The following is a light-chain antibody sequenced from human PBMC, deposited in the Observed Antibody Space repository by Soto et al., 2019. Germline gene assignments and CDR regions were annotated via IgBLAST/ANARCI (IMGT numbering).Light chain of an antibody. CDR3: AVWDNSLNGVA. CDR1: NSNMGRNY. J-gene: IGLJ2*01. V-gene: IGLV1-47*01. Sequence: QSVLTQTPSASGTPGQSVTISCSGSNSNMGRNYVYWYQQVPGTAPKLLMYRNDVRPSGVPDRFIGSKSGTSASLAISGLRSEDEADYYCAVWDNSLNGVAFGGGTKVTVL. CDR2: RND.